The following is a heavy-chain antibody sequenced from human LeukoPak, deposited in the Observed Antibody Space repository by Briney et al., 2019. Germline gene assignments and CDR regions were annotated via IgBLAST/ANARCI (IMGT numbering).Heavy chain of an antibody. J-gene: IGHJ6*02. V-gene: IGHV3-53*01. CDR3: ARDLPPRGVRYDILTGYYPDYYYYGMDV. CDR2: IYSGGST. CDR1: GFTVSSNY. Sequence: PGGSLRLSCAASGFTVSSNYMSWIRQAPVKGLEWVSVIYSGGSTYYADPVKGRFTISRDNSKNTLYLQMNSLRAEDTAVYYCARDLPPRGVRYDILTGYYPDYYYYGMDVWVQGTTVTVSS. D-gene: IGHD3-9*01.